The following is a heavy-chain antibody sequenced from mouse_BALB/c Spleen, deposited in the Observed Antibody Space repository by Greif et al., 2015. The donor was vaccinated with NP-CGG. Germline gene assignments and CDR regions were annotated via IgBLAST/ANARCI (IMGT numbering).Heavy chain of an antibody. V-gene: IGHV1S135*01. CDR3: ARGRVAWFAY. Sequence: VQLQQSGPELMKPGASVKISCKASGCSFTSYYMHWVKQSHGKSLEWIGYIDPFNGGTSYNQKFKGKATLTVDKSSSTAYMHLSSLTSEDSAVYYCARGRVAWFAYWGQGTLVTVSA. J-gene: IGHJ3*01. CDR2: IDPFNGGT. CDR1: GCSFTSYY.